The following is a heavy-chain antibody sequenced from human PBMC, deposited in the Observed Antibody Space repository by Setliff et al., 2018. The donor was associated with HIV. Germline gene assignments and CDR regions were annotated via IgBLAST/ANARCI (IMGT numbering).Heavy chain of an antibody. Sequence: ASVKVSCKASGDTFSNYVLSWVRQAPGQGLEWMGGIVLMSGTADYAQKFHGRVTITADKSTSTAYMELSSLRSEDTAVYYCALPYCGGGNCWSSASLPPAGWFDPWGQGTLVTVSS. CDR2: IVLMSGTA. V-gene: IGHV1-69*06. CDR1: GDTFSNYV. CDR3: ALPYCGGGNCWSSASLPPAGWFDP. D-gene: IGHD2-15*01. J-gene: IGHJ5*02.